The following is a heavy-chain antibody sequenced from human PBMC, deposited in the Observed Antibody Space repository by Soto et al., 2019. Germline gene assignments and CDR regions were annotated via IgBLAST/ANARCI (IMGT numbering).Heavy chain of an antibody. V-gene: IGHV3-30*18. Sequence: QVQLVQSGGGVVQPGRSLRLSCATSGFTFSSCDMQWVRHAPGKGLEWVALISYEGLNTYYADSVRGRFIISRDNSKNILYLQMHSLRPDDTAVYYCAKLIYPLNSSGLDVWGQGATVIVSS. CDR2: ISYEGLNT. D-gene: IGHD1-1*01. CDR3: AKLIYPLNSSGLDV. J-gene: IGHJ6*02. CDR1: GFTFSSCD.